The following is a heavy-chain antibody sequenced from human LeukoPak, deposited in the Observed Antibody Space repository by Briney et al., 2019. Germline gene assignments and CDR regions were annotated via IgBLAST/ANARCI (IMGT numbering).Heavy chain of an antibody. CDR1: GFTFSSYW. V-gene: IGHV3-7*01. Sequence: GGSLRLSCAASGFTFSSYWMSWVRQAPGKGLEWVANIKQDGSEKYYVDSVKGRFTISRDNAKNSLYLQMNSLRAEDTAVYYCAREGRITMVWVLYYGMDVWGQGTTVTVSS. J-gene: IGHJ6*02. CDR2: IKQDGSEK. D-gene: IGHD3-10*01. CDR3: AREGRITMVWVLYYGMDV.